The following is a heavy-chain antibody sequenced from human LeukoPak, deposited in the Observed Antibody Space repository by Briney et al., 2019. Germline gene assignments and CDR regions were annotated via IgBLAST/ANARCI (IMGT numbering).Heavy chain of an antibody. CDR2: IDPSDSYA. CDR3: ARHFEGHSYGYSDY. D-gene: IGHD5-18*01. CDR1: GYSFTSDW. Sequence: GESLKISCKGSGYSFTSDWISWVRQMHGQGLEWMGRIDPSDSYANYSPSFQGHVTISADESISTAYLQWSSLKASDTAMYYCARHFEGHSYGYSDYWGQGTLVTVSS. J-gene: IGHJ4*02. V-gene: IGHV5-10-1*01.